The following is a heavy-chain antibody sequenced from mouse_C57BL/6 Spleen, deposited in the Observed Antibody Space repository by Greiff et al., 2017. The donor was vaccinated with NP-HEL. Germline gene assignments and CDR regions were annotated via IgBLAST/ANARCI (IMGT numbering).Heavy chain of an antibody. CDR2: IYPGGGYT. CDR3: ARWGTVVATNWYFDV. J-gene: IGHJ1*03. V-gene: IGHV1-63*01. D-gene: IGHD1-1*01. CDR1: GYTFTNYW. Sequence: QVQLQQSGAELVRPGTSVKMSCKASGYTFTNYWIGWAKQRPGHGLEWIGDIYPGGGYTNYNEKFKGKATLTADKSSSTAYMQFSSLTSEDSAIYYCARWGTVVATNWYFDVWGTGTTVTVSS.